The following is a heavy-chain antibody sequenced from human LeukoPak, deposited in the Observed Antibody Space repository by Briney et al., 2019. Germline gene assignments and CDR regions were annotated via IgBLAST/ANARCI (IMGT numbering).Heavy chain of an antibody. D-gene: IGHD3-10*01. CDR3: ARALSGYGSGKGYFDS. Sequence: SETLSLTCTVSGDSIGSTTTYYWGWIRQPPGKGLEWIGNVNYRGNPHYNPSLTSRVTMSLDTSKNHFSLKLSSVTAADTAIYYCARALSGYGSGKGYFDSWGQGTLVTVPS. CDR1: GDSIGSTTTYY. CDR2: VNYRGNP. J-gene: IGHJ4*02. V-gene: IGHV4-39*07.